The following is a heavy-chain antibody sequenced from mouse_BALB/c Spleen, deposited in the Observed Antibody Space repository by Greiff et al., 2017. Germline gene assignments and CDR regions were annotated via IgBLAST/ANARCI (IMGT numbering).Heavy chain of an antibody. Sequence: EVQGVESGGGLVQPGGSLKLSCAASGFTFSSYGMSWVRQTPDKRLELVATINSNGGSTYYPDSVKGRFTISRDNAKNTLYLQMSSLKSEDTAMYYCAREPGSNYFDYWGQGTTLTVSS. V-gene: IGHV5-6-3*01. CDR1: GFTFSSYG. CDR2: INSNGGST. D-gene: IGHD1-1*01. J-gene: IGHJ2*01. CDR3: AREPGSNYFDY.